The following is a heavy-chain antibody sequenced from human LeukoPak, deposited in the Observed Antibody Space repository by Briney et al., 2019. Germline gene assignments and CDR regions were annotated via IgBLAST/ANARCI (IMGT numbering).Heavy chain of an antibody. Sequence: SGGSLRLSRGASGFPFSSYIMNGVRQAPRKGLDWVGRIKGKNYGWTIDYAAPVKGISTISRDDSKNMVYLLMNSLKTEDTAVYYCTTSYYDSSGFRAWGQGTLVTVSS. J-gene: IGHJ4*02. CDR1: GFPFSSYI. CDR2: IKGKNYGWTI. V-gene: IGHV3-15*01. CDR3: TTSYYDSSGFRA. D-gene: IGHD3-22*01.